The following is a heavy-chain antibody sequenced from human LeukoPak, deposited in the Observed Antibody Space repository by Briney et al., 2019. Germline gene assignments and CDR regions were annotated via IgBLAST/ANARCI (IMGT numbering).Heavy chain of an antibody. V-gene: IGHV1-69*13. CDR3: ARYNYDFWSGYYTNPPRGDVMDV. CDR1: GGTFSSYA. D-gene: IGHD3-3*01. J-gene: IGHJ6*02. CDR2: IIPIFGTA. Sequence: SVKVSCKASGGTFSSYAISWVRQAPGQGLEWMGGIIPIFGTANYAQKFQGRVTITADESTSTAYMELSSLRSDDTAVYYCARYNYDFWSGYYTNPPRGDVMDVWGQGTTVTVSS.